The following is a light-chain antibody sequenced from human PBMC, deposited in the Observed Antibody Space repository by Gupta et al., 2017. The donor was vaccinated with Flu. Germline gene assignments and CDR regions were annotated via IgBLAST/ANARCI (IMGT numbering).Light chain of an antibody. Sequence: SSVLTQPPSVSVAPGQTARITCGGNNIGSKSVHWYQQKPGQAPVLVVYDDSDRPSGSPERCSGSNSGNTATLTISRVEAGEEAAYYCQVWDSSSDNRGVFGTGTKGTVL. CDR3: QVWDSSSDNRGV. V-gene: IGLV3-21*02. CDR2: DDS. CDR1: NIGSKS. J-gene: IGLJ1*01.